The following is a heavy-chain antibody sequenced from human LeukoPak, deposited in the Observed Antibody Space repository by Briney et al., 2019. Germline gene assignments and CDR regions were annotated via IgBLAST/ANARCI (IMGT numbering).Heavy chain of an antibody. D-gene: IGHD3-3*01. V-gene: IGHV3-53*01. J-gene: IGHJ4*02. CDR2: IYSGGST. Sequence: GGSLGLSCAASGFAVSSNYMSWVRQAPGKGLEWVSVIYSGGSTYYADSVKGRFTISRDNSKNTLYLQMNSLRAEDTAVYYCARGFLGVVTYDYWGQGTLVTVSS. CDR1: GFAVSSNY. CDR3: ARGFLGVVTYDY.